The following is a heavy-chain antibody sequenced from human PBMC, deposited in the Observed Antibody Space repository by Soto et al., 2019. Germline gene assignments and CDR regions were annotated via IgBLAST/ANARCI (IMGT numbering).Heavy chain of an antibody. V-gene: IGHV4-38-2*02. CDR1: GFPISSPYS. CDR3: ARVTMVIRDSDHFGVDV. CDR2: ISHTGTT. D-gene: IGHD4-17*01. Sequence: PSETLSLTCLVSGFPISSPYSWGWIRQPPGKGLEWIGSISHTGTTSYSPSLTSRVSISVDTFKNQVSLKLTSVTAADTAVYFCARVTMVIRDSDHFGVDVWGHGTTVTVSS. J-gene: IGHJ6*02.